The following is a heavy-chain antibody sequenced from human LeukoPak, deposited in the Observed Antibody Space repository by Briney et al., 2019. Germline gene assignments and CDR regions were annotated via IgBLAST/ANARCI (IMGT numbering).Heavy chain of an antibody. CDR3: ARGSGYSYGYVYYGMHV. J-gene: IGHJ6*02. V-gene: IGHV1-69*04. CDR2: IIPILGIA. D-gene: IGHD5-18*01. CDR1: GGTFSSYA. Sequence: SVKVSCKASGGTFSSYAISWVRQAPGQGLEWMGRIIPILGIANYAQKFQGRVTITADKSTSTAYMELSSLRSEDTAVYYCARGSGYSYGYVYYGMHVWGQGTTVTVSS.